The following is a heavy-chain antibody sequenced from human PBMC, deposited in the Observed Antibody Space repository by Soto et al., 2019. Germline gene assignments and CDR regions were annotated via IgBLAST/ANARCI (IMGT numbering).Heavy chain of an antibody. D-gene: IGHD3-9*01. CDR3: ASTYYDILTGYYRYSWFDP. Sequence: SVKVSCKASGGTFNSYAISWVRQAPGQGLEWMGGIIPIFGTANYAQKFQGRVTITADESTSTAYMELSSLRSEDTAVYYCASTYYDILTGYYRYSWFDPWGQGTLVTVSS. V-gene: IGHV1-69*13. CDR1: GGTFNSYA. J-gene: IGHJ5*02. CDR2: IIPIFGTA.